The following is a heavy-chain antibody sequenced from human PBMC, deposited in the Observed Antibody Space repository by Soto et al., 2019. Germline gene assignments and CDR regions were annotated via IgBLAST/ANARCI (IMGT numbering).Heavy chain of an antibody. D-gene: IGHD6-13*01. CDR1: GFTFDDYA. Sequence: EVQLVESGGGLVQPGRSLRLSCAASGFTFDDYAMHWVRQAPGKGLEWVSGISWNSGSIGYADSVKGRFTISRDNAKNYLYLQMNSLRAEDTALYYCAKDIGGSWSFEAFDPWGQGTLVTVSS. CDR3: AKDIGGSWSFEAFDP. J-gene: IGHJ5*02. V-gene: IGHV3-9*01. CDR2: ISWNSGSI.